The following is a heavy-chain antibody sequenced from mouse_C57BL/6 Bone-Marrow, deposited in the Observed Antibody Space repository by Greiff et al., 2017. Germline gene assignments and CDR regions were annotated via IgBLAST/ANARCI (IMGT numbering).Heavy chain of an antibody. CDR1: GYSITSGYY. CDR2: ISYDGSN. Sequence: VQLQQSGPGLVKPSQSLSLTCSVTGYSITSGYYWNWIRQFPGNKLEWMGYISYDGSNNYNPSLKNRISITRDTSKNQFFLKLNSVTTEDTATYDCAREGAYYSNYDYWGQGTTLTVSS. J-gene: IGHJ2*01. V-gene: IGHV3-6*01. D-gene: IGHD2-5*01. CDR3: AREGAYYSNYDY.